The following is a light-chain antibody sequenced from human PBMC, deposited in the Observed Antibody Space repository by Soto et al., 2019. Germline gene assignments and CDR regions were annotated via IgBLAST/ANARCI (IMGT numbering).Light chain of an antibody. CDR1: SSDVGSHNL. CDR2: EVS. V-gene: IGLV2-23*02. CDR3: CSYGGSRAV. Sequence: SALTQPASVSGSPGQSITISCTGTSSDVGSHNLVSWYQQHPGQAPKLMIYEVSTRPLGVSARFSASKSGNTASLTISGLQAEDEADYYCCSYGGSRAVFGGGTQLTVL. J-gene: IGLJ7*01.